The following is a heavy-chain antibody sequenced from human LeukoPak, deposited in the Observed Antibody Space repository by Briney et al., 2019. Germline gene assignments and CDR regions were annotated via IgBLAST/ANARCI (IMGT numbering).Heavy chain of an antibody. V-gene: IGHV3-21*01. CDR2: ISKGSGYI. CDR3: VRDMGRESIFDY. CDR1: GFTFSNYS. Sequence: PGGSLRLSCAASGFTFSNYSFNWVRQAPGKGLEWVSSISKGSGYIYQTDSVKGRFTISRDNAKNSLFLEMNSLRVEDTAVYYCVRDMGRESIFDYWGQGTLVTVSS. J-gene: IGHJ4*02.